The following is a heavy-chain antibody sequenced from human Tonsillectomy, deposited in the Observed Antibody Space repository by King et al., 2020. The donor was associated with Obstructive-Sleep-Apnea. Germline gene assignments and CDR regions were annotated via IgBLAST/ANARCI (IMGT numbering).Heavy chain of an antibody. D-gene: IGHD3-10*01. CDR3: GTMVAANYFDY. J-gene: IGHJ4*02. CDR1: GGSIISGGYY. Sequence: VQLQESGPGLVKPSQTLSLTCTVSGGSIISGGYYWSWIRQHPGKGLEWIGYIYYSGKTYYNPSLKSRVTISVDTSESQFSLKLSSVTAADTAVYYCGTMVAANYFDYWGQGTLVTVSS. V-gene: IGHV4-31*03. CDR2: IYYSGKT.